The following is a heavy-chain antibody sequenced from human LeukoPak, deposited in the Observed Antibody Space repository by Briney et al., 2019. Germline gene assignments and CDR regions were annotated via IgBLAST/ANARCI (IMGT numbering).Heavy chain of an antibody. CDR2: IKSKSDGGTT. CDR1: GFTFTNAW. CDR3: TSSLGY. J-gene: IGHJ4*02. V-gene: IGHV3-15*01. Sequence: KPGGSLRLSCASSGFTFTNAWMSWVRQAPGRGLEWVGRIKSKSDGGTTDYAAPVKGRFSISRDDSKNTLYLQMSSPKSEDTAVYYCTSSLGYRGQGTLVTVSS. D-gene: IGHD3-16*01.